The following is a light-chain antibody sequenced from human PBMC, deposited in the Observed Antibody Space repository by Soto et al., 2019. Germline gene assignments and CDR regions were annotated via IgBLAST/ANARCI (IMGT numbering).Light chain of an antibody. CDR1: QSLLHITGETF. CDR2: EVS. Sequence: DVVMTQTPLSLSVAPGQPASISCKSSQSLLHITGETFLFWYLQKPGQSPQLLIYEVSTRVSGVPDRFSGSGSGTDFTLEIRRVETDDVGIYYCMKSTQLPPTFGQGKRLEIK. CDR3: MKSTQLPPT. V-gene: IGKV2D-29*02. J-gene: IGKJ5*01.